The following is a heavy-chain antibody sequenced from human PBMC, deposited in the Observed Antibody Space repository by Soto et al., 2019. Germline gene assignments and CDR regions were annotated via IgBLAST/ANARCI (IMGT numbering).Heavy chain of an antibody. Sequence: QVQLVESGGGVVQPGRSLRLSCAASGFTFSSYAMHWVRQAPGKGLEWVAVISYDGSNKYYADSVKGRFTISRDNSKNTLYLQMNSLRAEDMAVYYCARGQWLMNDYWGQGTLVTVSS. CDR3: ARGQWLMNDY. CDR1: GFTFSSYA. CDR2: ISYDGSNK. D-gene: IGHD6-19*01. V-gene: IGHV3-30-3*01. J-gene: IGHJ4*02.